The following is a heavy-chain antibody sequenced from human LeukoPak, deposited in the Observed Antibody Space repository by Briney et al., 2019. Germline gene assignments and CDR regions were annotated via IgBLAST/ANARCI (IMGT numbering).Heavy chain of an antibody. CDR1: GGSISGYY. J-gene: IGHJ6*02. CDR3: ASSAYYYYGMDV. CDR2: IYTSGST. D-gene: IGHD3-10*01. V-gene: IGHV4-4*07. Sequence: PSETLSLTCTVSGGSISGYYWSWIRQPAGKGLEGIGHIYTSGSTIYNPSLKSRVTMSIDTSKNQFSLKLSSVTAADSAVYYCASSAYYYYGMDVWGQGTTVTVSS.